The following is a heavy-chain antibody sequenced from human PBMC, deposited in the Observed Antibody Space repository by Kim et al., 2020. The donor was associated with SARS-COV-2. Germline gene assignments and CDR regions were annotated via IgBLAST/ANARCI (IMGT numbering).Heavy chain of an antibody. CDR3: ARENSGSPFGHYGMDV. Sequence: GGSLRLSCAASGFTFSSYDMHWVRQATGKGLEWVSAIGTAGDTYYPVSVKGRFTISRENAKNSLYLQMNSLRAGDTAVYYCARENSGSPFGHYGMDVWGQGTPVPV. D-gene: IGHD1-26*01. CDR1: GFTFSSYD. J-gene: IGHJ6*02. CDR2: IGTAGDT. V-gene: IGHV3-13*04.